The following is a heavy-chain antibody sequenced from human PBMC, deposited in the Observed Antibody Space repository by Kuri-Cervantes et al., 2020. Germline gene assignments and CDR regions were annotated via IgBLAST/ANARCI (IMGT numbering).Heavy chain of an antibody. Sequence: ASVKVSCKVSGYTLTELSMHWVRQAPGQGLEWMGWISAYNGNTNYAQKLQGRVTMTTDTSTSTAYMELRSLRSDDTAVYYCARETYDILTGYYGNYYYYMDVWGKGTTVTVSS. CDR2: ISAYNGNT. D-gene: IGHD3-9*01. V-gene: IGHV1-18*01. J-gene: IGHJ6*03. CDR1: GYTLTELS. CDR3: ARETYDILTGYYGNYYYYMDV.